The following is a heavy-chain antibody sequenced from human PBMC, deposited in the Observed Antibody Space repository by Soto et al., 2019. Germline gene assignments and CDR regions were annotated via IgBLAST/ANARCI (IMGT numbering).Heavy chain of an antibody. V-gene: IGHV4-59*01. D-gene: IGHD3-16*01. J-gene: IGHJ5*02. Sequence: SETLSLTCNVSGGSISNYYWTWVGQSPEKGLEWIGYMYYNGNINYNPSLKGRVTISIDTSKNQFSLTLKSVTAADTAVYYCASGGNWFDPWGQGVLVTVSS. CDR1: GGSISNYY. CDR2: MYYNGNI. CDR3: ASGGNWFDP.